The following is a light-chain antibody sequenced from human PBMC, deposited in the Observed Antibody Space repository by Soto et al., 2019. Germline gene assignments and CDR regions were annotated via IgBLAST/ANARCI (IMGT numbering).Light chain of an antibody. J-gene: IGKJ2*01. Sequence: DIQMTQSPSTLSASVGDGVTITCRASQSIGSWLVWYQQKPGKAPKLLIYKATNLQSGVPSRFSGSGSGTDFSLTISSPQPVDSATYFCQHYHDFQYTFGPGTKLEI. CDR1: QSIGSW. V-gene: IGKV1-5*03. CDR2: KAT. CDR3: QHYHDFQYT.